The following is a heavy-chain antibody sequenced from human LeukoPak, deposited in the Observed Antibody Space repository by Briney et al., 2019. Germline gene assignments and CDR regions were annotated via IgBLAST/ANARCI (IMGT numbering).Heavy chain of an antibody. V-gene: IGHV3-7*01. Sequence: GGSLRLSCAVSGLTFSTYWMSWVRQAPGKGLEWVANIKRDGSEKNYVDSVKGRFTISRDNVKNSLFLQMNSLRDEDTAIYYCARDGSGSYYAYWGQGTLVTVSS. D-gene: IGHD1-26*01. CDR2: IKRDGSEK. J-gene: IGHJ4*02. CDR1: GLTFSTYW. CDR3: ARDGSGSYYAY.